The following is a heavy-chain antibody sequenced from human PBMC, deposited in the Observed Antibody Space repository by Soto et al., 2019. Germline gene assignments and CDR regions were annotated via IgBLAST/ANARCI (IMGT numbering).Heavy chain of an antibody. CDR2: IWYDGSNK. J-gene: IGHJ4*02. CDR3: ARDSSPYHYDSSSRPKPYPLDY. V-gene: IGHV3-33*01. Sequence: GGSLRLSCAASGFTFSSYGMHWVRQAPGKGLEWVAVIWYDGSNKYYADSVKGRFTISRDNSKNTLYLQMNSLRAEDTAVYYCARDSSPYHYDSSSRPKPYPLDYWGQGTLVTVSS. D-gene: IGHD3-22*01. CDR1: GFTFSSYG.